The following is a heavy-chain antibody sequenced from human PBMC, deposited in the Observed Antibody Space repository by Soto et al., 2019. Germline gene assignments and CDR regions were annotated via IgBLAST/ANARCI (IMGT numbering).Heavy chain of an antibody. CDR3: ARAEDCSGGSCYSDWFDP. Sequence: SETLSLTCTVSGGSIRSYYWSWIRQPPGKGLEWIGYIYYSGSTYYNPSLKSRVTISVDTSKNQFSLKLSSVTAADTAVYYCARAEDCSGGSCYSDWFDPWGQGTLVTVSS. CDR2: IYYSGST. D-gene: IGHD2-15*01. V-gene: IGHV4-59*12. CDR1: GGSIRSYY. J-gene: IGHJ5*02.